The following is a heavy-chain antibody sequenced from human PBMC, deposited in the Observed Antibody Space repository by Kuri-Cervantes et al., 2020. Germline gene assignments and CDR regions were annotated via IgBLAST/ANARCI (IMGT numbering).Heavy chain of an antibody. V-gene: IGHV1-18*04. D-gene: IGHD6-6*01. J-gene: IGHJ6*03. CDR1: GYTFTSYY. CDR2: ISPYNLST. CDR3: ARDGKQLAHRLGYYYYMDV. Sequence: ASVKVSCKASGYTFTSYYLHWVRQAPGQRLEWLGWISPYNLSTDYAQRLQGRVTMTTDTSTSTAYMEVRSLTSDDTAVYYCARDGKQLAHRLGYYYYMDVWGKGTTVTVSS.